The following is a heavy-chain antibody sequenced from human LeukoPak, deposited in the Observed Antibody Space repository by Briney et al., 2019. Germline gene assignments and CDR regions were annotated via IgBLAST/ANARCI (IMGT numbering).Heavy chain of an antibody. Sequence: SETLSLSCTVSGGSISSYYWSWIRQPAGKGLEWIGRIYSSGSTNYNPSLKRRVTMSVDTSKHQFSLKLSSVTAADTAVYYCAREFDPWGQGTLVTVSS. J-gene: IGHJ5*02. CDR1: GGSISSYY. V-gene: IGHV4-4*07. CDR3: AREFDP. CDR2: IYSSGST.